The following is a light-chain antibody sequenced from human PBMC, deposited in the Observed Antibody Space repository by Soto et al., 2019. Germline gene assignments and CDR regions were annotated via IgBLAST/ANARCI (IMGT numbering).Light chain of an antibody. CDR2: EVN. CDR3: SSYTGSNNLHVL. CDR1: SSDVGAYNY. Sequence: QSALTQPPSAPGSPGQSVTISCTGTSSDVGAYNYVSWYQQHPGKAPKVMIYEVNKRPSGVPDRFSGSKSGNTASLTVSGLQAEDEADYYCSSYTGSNNLHVLFGGGTKLTVL. J-gene: IGLJ2*01. V-gene: IGLV2-8*01.